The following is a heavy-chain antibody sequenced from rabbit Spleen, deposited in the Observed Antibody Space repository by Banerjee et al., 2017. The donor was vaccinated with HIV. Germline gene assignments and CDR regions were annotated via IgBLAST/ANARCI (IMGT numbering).Heavy chain of an antibody. CDR3: ARGGGL. J-gene: IGHJ6*01. Sequence: QSLEESGGDLVKPGASLTLTCTASGFSFSSYYWICWVRQAPGKGPEWIACIYSGDGTTYYASWVNGRFTISKTSSTTVTLQVNSLTAADTATYFCARGGGLWGQGTLVTVS. V-gene: IGHV1S40*01. CDR1: GFSFSSYYW. CDR2: IYSGDGTT.